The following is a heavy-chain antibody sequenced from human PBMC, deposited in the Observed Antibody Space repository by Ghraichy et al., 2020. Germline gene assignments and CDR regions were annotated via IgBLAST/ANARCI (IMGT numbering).Heavy chain of an antibody. CDR2: IWSDGSNK. V-gene: IGHV3-33*01. CDR1: GFTFSRFG. J-gene: IGHJ4*02. Sequence: GGSLRLSCAVSGFTFSRFGMNWVRQAPGKGLEWVAIIWSDGSNKYYADSVKGRFTISRDDSKNTLYLQMNSLRAEDTAVYYCTRDRWDSTVHYSDYWGQGTLVTVSS. D-gene: IGHD4-17*01. CDR3: TRDRWDSTVHYSDY.